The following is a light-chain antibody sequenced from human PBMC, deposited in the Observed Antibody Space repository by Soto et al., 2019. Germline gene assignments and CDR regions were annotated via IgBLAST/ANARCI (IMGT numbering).Light chain of an antibody. CDR3: QQSGNSPMYT. V-gene: IGKV3-20*01. Sequence: EIVLTQSPGTLSLSLGEKATLSCRASQSVSGADLAWYQQTPGQAPRLLIYGTSSRATGIPDRFSGSGSGTDFTLTISRLEPDDFAVYYCQQSGNSPMYTFGQGTKLQIK. CDR2: GTS. J-gene: IGKJ2*01. CDR1: QSVSGAD.